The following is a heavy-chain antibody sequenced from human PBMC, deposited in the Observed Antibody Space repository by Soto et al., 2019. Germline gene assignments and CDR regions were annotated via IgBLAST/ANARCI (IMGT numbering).Heavy chain of an antibody. Sequence: PGGSLRLSCVASGFSFSTCAMGWVRQAPGKGLEWVSLISPNSAATYYTDSVKGRFTISRDNSKNTLYLQMNSLRAEDTAVYYCAKDSPKLVVDYWGQGTLVTVSS. CDR2: ISPNSAAT. D-gene: IGHD6-13*01. CDR1: GFSFSTCA. V-gene: IGHV3-23*01. CDR3: AKDSPKLVVDY. J-gene: IGHJ4*02.